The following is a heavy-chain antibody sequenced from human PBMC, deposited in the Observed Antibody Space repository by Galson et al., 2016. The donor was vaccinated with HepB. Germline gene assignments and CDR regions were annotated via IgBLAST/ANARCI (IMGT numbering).Heavy chain of an antibody. Sequence: SETLSLTCSVSGASVSTGYWSWIRQPPGRGLEWITYISHSGETIYNPSLKSRVTISKDTSKNQFSLKLSSVTAADTAVYYCARVRNYYDSSGYKHYFDYWGQGTLVTVSS. CDR1: GASVSTGY. CDR2: ISHSGET. CDR3: ARVRNYYDSSGYKHYFDY. D-gene: IGHD3-22*01. V-gene: IGHV4-59*02. J-gene: IGHJ4*02.